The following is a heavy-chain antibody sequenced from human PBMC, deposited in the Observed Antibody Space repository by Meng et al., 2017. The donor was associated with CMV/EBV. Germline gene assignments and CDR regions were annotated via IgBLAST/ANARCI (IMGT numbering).Heavy chain of an antibody. CDR2: IYYSGST. Sequence: SGGSIRSGGYYWSWIRQHPGKGLEWIGYIYYSGSTYYNPSLKSRVTISVDTSKNQFSLKLSSVTAADTAVYYCARTGIAAAGHNWFDPWGQGTLVTVSS. CDR1: GGSIRSGGYY. V-gene: IGHV4-31*02. CDR3: ARTGIAAAGHNWFDP. D-gene: IGHD6-13*01. J-gene: IGHJ5*02.